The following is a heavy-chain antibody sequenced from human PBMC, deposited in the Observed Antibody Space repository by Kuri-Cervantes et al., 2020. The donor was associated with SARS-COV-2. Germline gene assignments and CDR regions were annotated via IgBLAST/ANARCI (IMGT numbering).Heavy chain of an antibody. J-gene: IGHJ6*03. CDR1: GGSISSRSYY. D-gene: IGHD3-22*01. CDR3: ARQGGYYDMDD. V-gene: IGHV4-39*01. CDR2: TYYSRGT. Sequence: GSLRPSCSASGGSISSRSYYWGWIRQPPGKGLKYIGSTYYSRGTNYNPTLKSRVTLSVDTSTNQYLLNRTSVTAADTAVYYCARQGGYYDMDDWGQGTTVTVSS.